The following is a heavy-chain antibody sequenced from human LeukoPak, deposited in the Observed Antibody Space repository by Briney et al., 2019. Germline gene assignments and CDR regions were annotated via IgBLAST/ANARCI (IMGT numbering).Heavy chain of an antibody. CDR2: IKSDGSST. V-gene: IGHV3-74*01. CDR3: AKGDTSGYYCNFDY. D-gene: IGHD3-22*01. J-gene: IGHJ4*02. CDR1: GFTFSSYL. Sequence: PGGSLRLSCAASGFTFSSYLMHWVRQVPGKGLVWVLRIKSDGSSTSYADSVKGRFTISRDNAKNALYLQMNSLRAEDTAVYYCAKGDTSGYYCNFDYWGQGTLVTVSS.